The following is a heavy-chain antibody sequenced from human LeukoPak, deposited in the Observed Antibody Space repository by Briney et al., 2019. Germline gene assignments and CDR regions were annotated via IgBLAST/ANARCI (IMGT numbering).Heavy chain of an antibody. CDR1: GFAFSSYS. Sequence: GRSLTLSCAASGFAFSSYSMHWVRQAPGKGLEWVAVISYDGSNKYYADSVKGRFTISRDNSKNTLYLQMNSLKTEDTAVYYCGLGSGRSDFDYWGQGTLVTVSS. CDR2: ISYDGSNK. CDR3: GLGSGRSDFDY. J-gene: IGHJ4*02. D-gene: IGHD3-10*01. V-gene: IGHV3-30*04.